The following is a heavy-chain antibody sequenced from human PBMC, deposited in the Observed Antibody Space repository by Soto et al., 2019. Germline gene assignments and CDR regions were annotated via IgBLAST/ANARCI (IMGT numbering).Heavy chain of an antibody. CDR2: ISSTGTTI. D-gene: IGHD3-10*01. CDR1: GFTFGDYY. Sequence: GGSLRLSCETSGFTFGDYYMSWIRQAPGRGLEWVSLISSTGTTIYYADSVKGRVTIYREIVSSTLLLLVKNQSSADPDVYYCPRALRFVDLHYYFDSWGQGSLVSVCS. J-gene: IGHJ4*02. CDR3: PRALRFVDLHYYFDS. V-gene: IGHV3-11*01.